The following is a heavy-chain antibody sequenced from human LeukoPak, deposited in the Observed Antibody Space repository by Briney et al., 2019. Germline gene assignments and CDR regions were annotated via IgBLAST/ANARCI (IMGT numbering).Heavy chain of an antibody. CDR3: AKSPLGELLIWFDP. J-gene: IGHJ5*02. D-gene: IGHD3-10*01. CDR2: ISYDGSNK. V-gene: IGHV3-30*18. CDR1: GFTFSSYI. Sequence: PGESLRLSCVVSGFTFSSYIMHWVRQAPGKGLEWVAVISYDGSNKYYADSVKGRFTISRDNSKNTLYLQMNSLRAEDTAVYYCAKSPLGELLIWFDPWGQGTLVTVSS.